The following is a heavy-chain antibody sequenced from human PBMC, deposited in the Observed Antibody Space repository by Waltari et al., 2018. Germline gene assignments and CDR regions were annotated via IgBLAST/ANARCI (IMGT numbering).Heavy chain of an antibody. Sequence: SLRLSCAASGFSLSSYGMHWVRQAPGRGLEWVALIWFQGGDEYYADSVRGRFTISRDNSKNILYLHMDSLRVDDTAVYYCAKDAFGNTYLDHWGQGTLVTVSS. CDR1: GFSLSSYG. CDR3: AKDAFGNTYLDH. J-gene: IGHJ4*02. D-gene: IGHD3-10*01. V-gene: IGHV3-30*02. CDR2: IWFQGGDE.